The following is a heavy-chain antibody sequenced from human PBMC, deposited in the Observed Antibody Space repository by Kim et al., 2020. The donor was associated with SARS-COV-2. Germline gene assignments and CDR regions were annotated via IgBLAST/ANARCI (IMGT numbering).Heavy chain of an antibody. Sequence: SETLSLTCTVSGGSISSYYWSWIRQPPGKGLEWIGYIYYSGSTNYNPSLKSRVTISVDTSKNQFSLKLSSVTAADTAVYYCARHYGGSSGWYPWYFDYWGQGTLVTVSS. CDR3: ARHYGGSSGWYPWYFDY. CDR1: GGSISSYY. V-gene: IGHV4-59*08. D-gene: IGHD6-19*01. J-gene: IGHJ4*02. CDR2: IYYSGST.